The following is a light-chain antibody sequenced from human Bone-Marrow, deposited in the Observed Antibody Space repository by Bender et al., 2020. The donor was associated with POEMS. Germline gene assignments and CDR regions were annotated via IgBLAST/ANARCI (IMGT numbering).Light chain of an antibody. CDR1: SSDVGGYNY. J-gene: IGLJ2*01. CDR3: RSFRASSRSLVV. CDR2: EVN. Sequence: QSALTQPASVSGSPGQSITISCTGTSSDVGGYNYASWYQQHPGKAPKLMIYEVNHRPSGVSTRFSASKSGNTASLTISGLHADDEADYYCRSFRASSRSLVVFGGGTKLTVL. V-gene: IGLV2-14*01.